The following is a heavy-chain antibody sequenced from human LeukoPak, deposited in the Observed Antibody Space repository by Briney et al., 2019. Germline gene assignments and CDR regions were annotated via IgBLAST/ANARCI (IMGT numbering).Heavy chain of an antibody. J-gene: IGHJ4*02. CDR3: ARYCSGGSCYGDFDY. D-gene: IGHD2-15*01. CDR1: RFTFSSYY. CDR2: INSDGSST. Sequence: GGSLRLSCAASRFTFSSYYKHWVRQAPGKGLVWVSRINSDGSSTSYADSVKGRFTISRDNAKNTLYLQMNSLRAEDTAVYYCARYCSGGSCYGDFDYWGQGTLVTVSS. V-gene: IGHV3-74*01.